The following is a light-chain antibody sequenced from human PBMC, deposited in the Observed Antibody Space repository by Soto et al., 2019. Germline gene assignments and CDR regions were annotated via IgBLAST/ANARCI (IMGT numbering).Light chain of an antibody. CDR1: SSDVGSYNL. CDR2: EVS. J-gene: IGLJ1*01. CDR3: CSYAGSSTYA. Sequence: QSVLTQPASVSGSPGQSIPISCTGTSSDVGSYNLVSWYQQHPGKAPKLMIYEVSKRPSGVSNRFSGSKSGNTASLTISGLQAEDEADYYCCSYAGSSTYAVGTGTKVPVL. V-gene: IGLV2-23*02.